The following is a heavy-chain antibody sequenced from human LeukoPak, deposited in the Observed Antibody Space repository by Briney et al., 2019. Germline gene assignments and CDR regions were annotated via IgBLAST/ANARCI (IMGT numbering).Heavy chain of an antibody. CDR1: GGSISSRSYY. CDR2: ISDSGNT. Sequence: SETLSLTCTVSGGSISSRSYYWGWIRQPPGKGLEWIGKISDSGNTYYSPSLRSRVTISIDMSKNQFSLELSSVTATDTAVYYCASIITVAGEDLNPNWYFDLWGRGTLVTVSS. V-gene: IGHV4-39*01. D-gene: IGHD6-19*01. J-gene: IGHJ2*01. CDR3: ASIITVAGEDLNPNWYFDL.